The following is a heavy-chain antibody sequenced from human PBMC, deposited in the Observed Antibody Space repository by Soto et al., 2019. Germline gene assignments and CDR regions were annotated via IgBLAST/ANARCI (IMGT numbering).Heavy chain of an antibody. CDR1: GFTFSSYD. CDR3: ARARFYDAFDS. Sequence: GGSLRLSCAASGFTFSSYDMHWVRQATGKGLEWVSAIGTAGDTYYPGSVKGRFTISRENAKNSLYLQMNSLRAGDTAVYYCARARFYDAFDSWGQGTMVTVSS. J-gene: IGHJ3*02. V-gene: IGHV3-13*01. CDR2: IGTAGDT.